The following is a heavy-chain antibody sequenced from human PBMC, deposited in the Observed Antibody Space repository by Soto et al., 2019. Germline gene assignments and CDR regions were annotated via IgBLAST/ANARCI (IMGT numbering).Heavy chain of an antibody. Sequence: VQLLESGGGLVQPGGSLRLSCAASGFTFSSYAMSWVRQAPGKGLEWVSAISGSGGSTYYADSVKGRFTISRDNSKNTLYLKMNSLRAEDTAVYYCAKGNPRSYCSGGSCYHFDYWGQGTLVTVSS. D-gene: IGHD2-15*01. CDR3: AKGNPRSYCSGGSCYHFDY. V-gene: IGHV3-23*01. CDR2: ISGSGGST. J-gene: IGHJ4*02. CDR1: GFTFSSYA.